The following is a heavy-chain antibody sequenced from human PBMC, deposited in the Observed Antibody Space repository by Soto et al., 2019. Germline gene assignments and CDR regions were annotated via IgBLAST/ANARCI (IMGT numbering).Heavy chain of an antibody. CDR3: ASRLRRHGLRYYFDF. CDR1: RYTLTELS. V-gene: IGHV1-24*01. D-gene: IGHD2-8*01. CDR2: FDVEDGEI. J-gene: IGHJ4*02. Sequence: VASVKVSCKVSRYTLTELSMHRVRQAPGEGLEWMGGFDVEDGEIKYAQKFQGRVTMAEDTSTDTAYMELSSLRSEDTAVYYCASRLRRHGLRYYFDFWGQGALVTVSS.